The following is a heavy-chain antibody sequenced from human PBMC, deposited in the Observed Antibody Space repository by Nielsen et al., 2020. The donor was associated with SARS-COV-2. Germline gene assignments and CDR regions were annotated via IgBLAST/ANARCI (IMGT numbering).Heavy chain of an antibody. J-gene: IGHJ6*02. V-gene: IGHV3-30-3*01. CDR1: GFTFADYA. CDR2: ISYDGSNK. Sequence: GESLKISCAASGFTFADYAMHWVRQAPGKGLEWVAVISYDGSNKYYADSVKGRFTISRDNSKNTLYLQMNSLRAEDTAVYYCAGGSGSYSYYYGMDVWGQGTTVTVSS. D-gene: IGHD3-10*01. CDR3: AGGSGSYSYYYGMDV.